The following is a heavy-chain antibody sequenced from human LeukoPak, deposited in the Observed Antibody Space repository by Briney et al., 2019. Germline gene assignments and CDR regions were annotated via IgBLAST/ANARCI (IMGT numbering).Heavy chain of an antibody. CDR3: ARERRLNIVRGVPQNNDALDI. D-gene: IGHD2-21*01. Sequence: GASVKVSCKASGSTFTDYYMHWVRQAPGQGLEWMGGIIPIFGTPNYAQKFQGRVTITADKSTSTAYMELSSLSSEDTAVYYCARERRLNIVRGVPQNNDALDIWGQGTIVAVSS. V-gene: IGHV1-69*06. CDR2: IIPIFGTP. J-gene: IGHJ3*02. CDR1: GSTFTDYY.